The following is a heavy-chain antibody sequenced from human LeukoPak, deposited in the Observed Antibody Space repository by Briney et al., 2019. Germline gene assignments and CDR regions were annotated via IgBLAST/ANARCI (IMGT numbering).Heavy chain of an antibody. D-gene: IGHD3-10*01. J-gene: IGHJ4*02. V-gene: IGHV3-11*01. CDR3: ARDTMVRGVIITFIDY. CDR2: ISSSGSTI. Sequence: GGSLRLSCAAPGFTFSDYYMSWLRQAPGKGLEWVSYISSSGSTIYYADSVKGRFTISRDNAKNSLYLQMNSLRAEDTAVYYCARDTMVRGVIITFIDYWGQGTLVTVSS. CDR1: GFTFSDYY.